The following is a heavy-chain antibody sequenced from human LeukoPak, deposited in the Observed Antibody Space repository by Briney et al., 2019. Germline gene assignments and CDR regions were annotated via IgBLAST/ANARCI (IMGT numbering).Heavy chain of an antibody. V-gene: IGHV5-51*01. CDR1: GYSFTSYW. J-gene: IGHJ4*02. CDR3: ARPRDYAREVDY. CDR2: IYPGDSDT. Sequence: GESLKISCKGCGYSFTSYWIGWVRQMPGKGLEWMGIIYPGDSDTRYSPSFQGQVTISADKSISTAYLQWSSLKASDTAMCYCARPRDYAREVDYWGQGXLVTXSS. D-gene: IGHD4-17*01.